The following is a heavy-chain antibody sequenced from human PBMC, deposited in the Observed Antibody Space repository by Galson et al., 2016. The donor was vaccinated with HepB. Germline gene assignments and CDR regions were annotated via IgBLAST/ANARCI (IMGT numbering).Heavy chain of an antibody. CDR2: IKEDETEK. CDR1: GFTFTNYW. Sequence: SLRLSCAASGFTFTNYWMTWVRQAPGKGLEWVANIKEDETEKCYADSVKGRFTISRDNARNSLYLQMNSLRAEDTGIYYCAREGLADGSYFDYWGRGTLVTVS. D-gene: IGHD5-24*01. J-gene: IGHJ4*02. V-gene: IGHV3-7*01. CDR3: AREGLADGSYFDY.